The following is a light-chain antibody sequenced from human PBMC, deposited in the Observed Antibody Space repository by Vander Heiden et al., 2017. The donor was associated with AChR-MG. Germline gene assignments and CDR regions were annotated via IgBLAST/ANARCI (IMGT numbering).Light chain of an antibody. CDR2: GAS. V-gene: IGKV3-20*01. Sequence: EIVLSQSPGTLSLSPGETATLSCRTSQSVSNNYLAWYQQKPGQAPRLLISGASSRAAGIPDRFSGSGSGTDFTLTISRLEPEDFAVYYCQQDGSSHFFGQGTKLEIK. J-gene: IGKJ2*01. CDR1: QSVSNNY. CDR3: QQDGSSHF.